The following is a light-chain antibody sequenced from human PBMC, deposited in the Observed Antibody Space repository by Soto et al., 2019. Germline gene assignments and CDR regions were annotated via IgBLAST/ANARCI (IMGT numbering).Light chain of an antibody. CDR2: AAS. V-gene: IGKV1-39*01. CDR1: QSISSY. CDR3: QQSYSTPIT. J-gene: IGKJ5*01. Sequence: DIHMTQSPWSMSASLVNKVNITCXASQSISSYLNWYQQKPGKAPKLLIYAASSLQSGVPSRFSGSGSGTDFTLTISSLQPEDFATYYCQQSYSTPITFGQGTRLEIK.